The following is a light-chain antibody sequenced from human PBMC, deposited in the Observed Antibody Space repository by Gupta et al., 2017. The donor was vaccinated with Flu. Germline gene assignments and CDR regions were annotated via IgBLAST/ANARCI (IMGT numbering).Light chain of an antibody. Sequence: LNWYQQKPGKAPRLLINAASSLQSGVPSRFSGSGSGTDFTLTINSLQPEDFATYYCQQSYSSPQTFGQGTKVEVK. CDR3: QQSYSSPQT. CDR2: AAS. V-gene: IGKV1-39*01. J-gene: IGKJ1*01.